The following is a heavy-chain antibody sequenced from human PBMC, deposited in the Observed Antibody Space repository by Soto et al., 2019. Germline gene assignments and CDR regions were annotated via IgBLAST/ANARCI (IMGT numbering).Heavy chain of an antibody. CDR1: GYTFTSYG. D-gene: IGHD2-8*01. V-gene: IGHV1-18*01. CDR3: ARDLRMVYAIDFDY. Sequence: ASVKVSCKASGYTFTSYGISWVRQAPGQGLEWMGWISAYNGNTNYAQKLQGRVTMTTDTSTSTAYMELRSLRDEDTAVYYCARDLRMVYAIDFDYWGQGTLVTVSS. J-gene: IGHJ4*02. CDR2: ISAYNGNT.